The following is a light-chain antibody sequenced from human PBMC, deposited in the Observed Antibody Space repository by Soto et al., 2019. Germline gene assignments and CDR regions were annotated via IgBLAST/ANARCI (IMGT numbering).Light chain of an antibody. CDR1: SSDVGAYDY. J-gene: IGLJ3*02. CDR2: EVI. Sequence: QSVLTQPPSASGSPGQSVTISCTGTSSDVGAYDYVSWYQQHPGKAPKLMIYEVINRPSGVSNRFSGSKSGNTASLTISGLQAEDEADYYCSSYTISSNWVFGGGTKLTVL. CDR3: SSYTISSNWV. V-gene: IGLV2-14*01.